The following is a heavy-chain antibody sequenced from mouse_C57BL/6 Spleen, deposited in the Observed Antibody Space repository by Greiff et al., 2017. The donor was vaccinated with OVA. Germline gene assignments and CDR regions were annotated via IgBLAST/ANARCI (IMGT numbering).Heavy chain of an antibody. J-gene: IGHJ3*01. D-gene: IGHD2-12*01. CDR1: GFTFSDYY. CDR2: ISNGGGST. CDR3: ARQDDWTWFAY. V-gene: IGHV5-12*01. Sequence: EVHLVESGGGLVQPGGSLTLSCAASGFTFSDYYMYWVRQTPEKRLEWVAYISNGGGSTYYPDTVKGRFTISRDNAKNTLYLQMSRLKSEDTAMYYYARQDDWTWFAYWGQGTLVTVSA.